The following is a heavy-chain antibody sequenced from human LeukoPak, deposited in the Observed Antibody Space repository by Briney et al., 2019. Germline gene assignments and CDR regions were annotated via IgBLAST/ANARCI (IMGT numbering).Heavy chain of an antibody. CDR1: GSSFTSYW. J-gene: IGHJ5*02. D-gene: IGHD3-9*01. CDR2: IYPGDSDT. Sequence: GGSLKISCKGSGSSFTSYWIGWVRQMPGKGLEWMGIIYPGDSDTRYSPSFQGQVTISADKSISTAYLQWSSLKASDTAMYYCARSEYDILTGYSRNWFDPWGQGTLVTVSS. CDR3: ARSEYDILTGYSRNWFDP. V-gene: IGHV5-51*01.